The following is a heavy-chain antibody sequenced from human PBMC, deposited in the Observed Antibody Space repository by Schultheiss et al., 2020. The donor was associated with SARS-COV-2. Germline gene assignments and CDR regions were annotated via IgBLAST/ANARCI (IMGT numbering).Heavy chain of an antibody. D-gene: IGHD2-2*01. CDR3: ARGGLVWGVVPAANVAFDI. CDR1: GFTFSSYA. V-gene: IGHV3-30*04. J-gene: IGHJ3*02. Sequence: SLKISCAASGFTFSSYAMHWVRQAPGKGLEWVAVISYDGSNKYYADSVKGRFTISRDNSKNTLYLQMNSLRAEDTAVYYCARGGLVWGVVPAANVAFDIWGQGTMVTVSS. CDR2: ISYDGSNK.